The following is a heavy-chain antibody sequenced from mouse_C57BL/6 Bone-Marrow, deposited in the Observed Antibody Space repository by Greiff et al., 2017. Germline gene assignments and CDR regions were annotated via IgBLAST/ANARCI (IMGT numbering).Heavy chain of an antibody. D-gene: IGHD5-1*01. CDR2: IDPEDGET. CDR3: ARQVPGVYFDY. J-gene: IGHJ2*01. V-gene: IGHV14-2*01. CDR1: GFNIKDYY. Sequence: VQLQQSGAELVKPGASVKLSCTASGFNIKDYYMHWVKQRPVQGLEWIGRIDPEDGETKYAPKFQGKAIITADTSSNTAYLKLSSLTSEDTAVYYCARQVPGVYFDYWGQGTTLTVSS.